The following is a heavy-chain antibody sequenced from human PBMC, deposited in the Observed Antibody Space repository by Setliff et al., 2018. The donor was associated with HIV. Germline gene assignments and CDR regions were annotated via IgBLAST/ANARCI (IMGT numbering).Heavy chain of an antibody. CDR1: GFTFSSYG. D-gene: IGHD1-26*01. V-gene: IGHV3-23*01. Sequence: GSLRLSCAASGFTFSSYGMNWVRQAPGKGLEWVSAVSPSSIVTYYADSVKGRFTVSRDDSKNMLFLQMNSLGPEDTAIYYCAKPTSGLYPRAFDLWGQGTMVTVSS. CDR2: VSPSSIVT. CDR3: AKPTSGLYPRAFDL. J-gene: IGHJ3*01.